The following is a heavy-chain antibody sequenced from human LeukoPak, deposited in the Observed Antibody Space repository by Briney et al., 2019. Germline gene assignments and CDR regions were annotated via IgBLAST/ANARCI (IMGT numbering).Heavy chain of an antibody. CDR2: INTNTGNP. Sequence: ASVKVSCKASGYTFTGYYMHWVRQAPGQGLEWMGWINTNTGNPTYAQGFTGRFVFSLDTSVSTAYLQISSLKAEDTAVYYCARDRWGSPNYYGSGSYIYYFDYWGQGTLVTVSS. V-gene: IGHV7-4-1*02. D-gene: IGHD3-10*01. J-gene: IGHJ4*02. CDR1: GYTFTGYY. CDR3: ARDRWGSPNYYGSGSYIYYFDY.